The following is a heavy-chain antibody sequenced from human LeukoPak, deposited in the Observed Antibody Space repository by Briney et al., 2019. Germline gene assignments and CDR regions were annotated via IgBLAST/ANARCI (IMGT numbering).Heavy chain of an antibody. CDR3: ARGSSSWYVVYYYYMDV. CDR1: GYTFTSYD. D-gene: IGHD6-13*01. J-gene: IGHJ6*03. V-gene: IGHV1-8*03. CDR2: MNPNSGNT. Sequence: GASVKVSCKASGYTFTSYDINWVRQATGQGLEWMGWMNPNSGNTGYAQKFRGRVTITRNTSISTAYMELSSLRSEDTAVYYCARGSSSWYVVYYYYMDVWGKGTTVTVSS.